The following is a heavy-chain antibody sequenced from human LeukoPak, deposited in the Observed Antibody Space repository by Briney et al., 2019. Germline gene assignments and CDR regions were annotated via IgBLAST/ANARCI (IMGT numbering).Heavy chain of an antibody. Sequence: SETLSLTCAVYGGSFSGYYWSWIRQPPGKGLEWIGEINHSGSTNYNPSLKSRVTISVDTSKNQFSLKLSSVTAADTAVYYCARKGRRYQPPPYYYYGMDVWGKGTTVTVSS. CDR1: GGSFSGYY. J-gene: IGHJ6*04. CDR2: INHSGST. D-gene: IGHD2-2*01. CDR3: ARKGRRYQPPPYYYYGMDV. V-gene: IGHV4-34*01.